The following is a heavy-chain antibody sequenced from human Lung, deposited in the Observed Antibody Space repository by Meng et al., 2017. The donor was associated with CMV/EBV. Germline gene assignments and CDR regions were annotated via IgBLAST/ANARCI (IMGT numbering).Heavy chain of an antibody. Sequence: SCVGSGLTLGSYAMHWVRQAPAKGLEWVTTLSDDGRNEYYADSVKGRFAISRDISKNTVYLQMNSLRLEDTAVYYCAIDGANCINGVCGWFDPWGQGXLVTVSS. J-gene: IGHJ5*02. D-gene: IGHD2-8*01. CDR1: GLTLGSYA. V-gene: IGHV3-30*09. CDR2: LSDDGRNE. CDR3: AIDGANCINGVCGWFDP.